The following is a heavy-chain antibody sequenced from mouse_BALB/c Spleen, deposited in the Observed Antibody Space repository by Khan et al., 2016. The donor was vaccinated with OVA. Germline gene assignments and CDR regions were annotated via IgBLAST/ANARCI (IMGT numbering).Heavy chain of an antibody. CDR1: GYSITSGYS. D-gene: IGHD2-1*01. J-gene: IGHJ4*01. CDR2: IYFSGSI. V-gene: IGHV3-1*02. Sequence: EVQLQESGPDLVKPSQSLSLTCTVTGYSITSGYSWHWLRQFPGNQLEWMAYIYFSGSINYTASLKSRIFVTRNTSRNQFFMQLNSVTTEDTATDYGASDGNYMDYWGQGTSVTVSS. CDR3: ASDGNYMDY.